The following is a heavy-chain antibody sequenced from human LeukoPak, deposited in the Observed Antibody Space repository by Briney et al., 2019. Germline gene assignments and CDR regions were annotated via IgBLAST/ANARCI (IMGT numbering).Heavy chain of an antibody. V-gene: IGHV1-18*01. CDR1: GYTFSNHG. Sequence: ASVKVSCKASGYTFSNHGISWVRQAPGQGLEWIGWISADNGNTNYAQKFQGRVTVTTDTSTSTAYMEMRSLRSDDTAVYYCARDLHLVEPLVNFDYWGQGTLVTVSS. CDR2: ISADNGNT. D-gene: IGHD2-2*01. J-gene: IGHJ4*02. CDR3: ARDLHLVEPLVNFDY.